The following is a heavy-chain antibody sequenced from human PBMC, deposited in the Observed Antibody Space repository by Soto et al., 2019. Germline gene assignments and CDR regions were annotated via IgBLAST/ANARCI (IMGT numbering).Heavy chain of an antibody. CDR3: ARDGSGGTDFRGFLDY. CDR2: IWPDGSEI. J-gene: IGHJ4*02. CDR1: GPIFNGYG. D-gene: IGHD2-15*01. Sequence: QVQLDQSGGGVVQPGGSLRLSCVVPGPIFNGYGMHWVRQAPGKGLEWVAVIWPDGSEIYYADSVKGRFTISRDNSKNTLYLQMNSLRVEDTAVYYCARDGSGGTDFRGFLDYWGPGTLVTVSS. V-gene: IGHV3-33*01.